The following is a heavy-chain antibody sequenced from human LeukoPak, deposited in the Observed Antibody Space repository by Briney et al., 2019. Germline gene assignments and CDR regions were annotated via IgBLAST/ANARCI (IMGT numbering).Heavy chain of an antibody. CDR2: ISSSSSTI. CDR1: GFTFSSYS. D-gene: IGHD6-19*01. J-gene: IGHJ4*02. V-gene: IGHV3-48*04. CDR3: ARDEWLVKGDY. Sequence: GGSLRLSCAASGFTFSSYSMNWARQAPGKGLEWVSYISSSSSTIYYADSVKGRFTISRDNAKNSLYLQMNSLRAEDTAVYYCARDEWLVKGDYWGQGTLVTVSS.